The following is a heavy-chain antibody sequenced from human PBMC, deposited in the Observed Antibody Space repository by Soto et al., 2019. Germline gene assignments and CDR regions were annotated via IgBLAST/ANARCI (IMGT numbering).Heavy chain of an antibody. CDR1: GGFVSSGSYY. CDR3: ARVERGTATTVVDAFDI. CDR2: MSHSGGT. J-gene: IGHJ3*02. Sequence: QVQLQQWGAGLLKPSETLSLTCAVYGGFVSSGSYYWRWMRQPPGKGLEWIGEMSHSGGTHFNPSLKRRVTISVDTSKNQFSLKMSSVTAADTALYYCARVERGTATTVVDAFDIWGPGTMVTVSS. D-gene: IGHD1-1*01. V-gene: IGHV4-34*01.